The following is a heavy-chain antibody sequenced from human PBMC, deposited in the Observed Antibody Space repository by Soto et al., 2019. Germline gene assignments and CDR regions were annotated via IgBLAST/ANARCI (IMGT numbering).Heavy chain of an antibody. CDR2: VKSKADGGTA. D-gene: IGHD2-21*01. Sequence: ELQLVESGGGLVQPGVSLRLSCAASGFSITNTWMHWVRQPPGKGLEWVGRVKSKADGGTADYAAPVKGRFTVSRDDSKNTQYLQMNSLQMEDTAVYYCNSYPDFCGGHTPLWGQGTLVTVSS. V-gene: IGHV3-15*07. CDR3: NSYPDFCGGHTPL. CDR1: GFSITNTW. J-gene: IGHJ4*02.